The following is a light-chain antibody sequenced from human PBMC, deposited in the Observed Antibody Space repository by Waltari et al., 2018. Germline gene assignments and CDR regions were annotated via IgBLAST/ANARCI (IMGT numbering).Light chain of an antibody. J-gene: IGLJ1*01. V-gene: IGLV2-23*02. CDR3: CSYVGLGTYV. Sequence: QSGLAQPAPASGSPGQSITITCPGTSRDAGNYNLFSRYQQRPGKAPRLLIYEVTKRAPGTSDRFSASKSGNTASLSISGLQAQEDEADYYCCSYVGLGTYVFGTGTKVTV. CDR2: EVT. CDR1: SRDAGNYNL.